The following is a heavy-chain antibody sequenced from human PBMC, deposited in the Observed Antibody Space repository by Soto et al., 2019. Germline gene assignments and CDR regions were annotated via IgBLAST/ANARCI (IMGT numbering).Heavy chain of an antibody. CDR1: GGSFSGDY. V-gene: IGHV4-34*01. D-gene: IGHD2-15*01. CDR3: ARFRRGGFDY. CDR2: INHSGST. J-gene: IGHJ4*02. Sequence: SETLSLTCAVYGGSFSGDYWSWIRQPPGKGLEWIGEINHSGSTNYNPSLKSRVTISVDTSKNKFSLKLSSVTAADTAVYYCARFRRGGFDYWGQGTLVTVSS.